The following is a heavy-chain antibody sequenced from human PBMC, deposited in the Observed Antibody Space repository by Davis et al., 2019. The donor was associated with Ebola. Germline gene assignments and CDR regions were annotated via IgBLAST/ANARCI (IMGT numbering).Heavy chain of an antibody. CDR1: GGTFSSYA. D-gene: IGHD6-6*01. CDR3: ARGSSKAYYYYGMDV. CDR2: INAGNGNT. Sequence: AASVKVSCKASGGTFSSYAMHWVRQAPGQRLEWMGWINAGNGNTKYSQKFQGRVTITRDTSASTAYMELSSLRSEDTAVYYCARGSSKAYYYYGMDVWGQGTTVTVSS. J-gene: IGHJ6*02. V-gene: IGHV1-3*01.